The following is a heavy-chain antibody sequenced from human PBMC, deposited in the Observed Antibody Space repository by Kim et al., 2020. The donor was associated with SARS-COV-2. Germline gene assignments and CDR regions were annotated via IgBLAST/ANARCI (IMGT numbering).Heavy chain of an antibody. CDR3: ARDRMPAGVCCPVPFY. V-gene: IGHV1-69*13. D-gene: IGHD2-8*01. J-gene: IGHJ4*02. CDR1: GGTFSSYA. CDR2: IIPIFGTA. Sequence: SVKVSCKASGGTFSSYAISWVRQAPGQGLEWMGGIIPIFGTANYAQKFQGRVTITADESTSTAYMELSSLRSEDTAVYYCARDRMPAGVCCPVPFYWGQGTLVTVSS.